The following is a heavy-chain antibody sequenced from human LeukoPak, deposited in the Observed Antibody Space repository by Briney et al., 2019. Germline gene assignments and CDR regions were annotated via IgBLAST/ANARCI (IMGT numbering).Heavy chain of an antibody. Sequence: ASEKVSCKTSGYTFTSYDITWVRQAPGQGLEWMGWISTYNGNTNYPQTLQGRVAMTTDTSTNTVYMELRSLRSDDTAVYYCARRKGGYDYFDSWGQGTLLTVSP. D-gene: IGHD5-12*01. J-gene: IGHJ4*02. CDR2: ISTYNGNT. CDR3: ARRKGGYDYFDS. V-gene: IGHV1-18*01. CDR1: GYTFTSYD.